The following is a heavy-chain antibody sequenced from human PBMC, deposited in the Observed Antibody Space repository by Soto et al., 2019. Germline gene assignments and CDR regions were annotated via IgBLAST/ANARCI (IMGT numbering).Heavy chain of an antibody. V-gene: IGHV5-51*01. Sequence: PGESLKISCKGSGYSFSDYRIGWVRQMPGKGLEWMGIIYPDDSDTRYSPSFQGQVTISADKSITTAYLQWSSLKASDTAMYYCERATWLQVWSHAFDIWGQGTMVTV. CDR1: GYSFSDYR. CDR3: ERATWLQVWSHAFDI. J-gene: IGHJ3*02. CDR2: IYPDDSDT. D-gene: IGHD5-18*01.